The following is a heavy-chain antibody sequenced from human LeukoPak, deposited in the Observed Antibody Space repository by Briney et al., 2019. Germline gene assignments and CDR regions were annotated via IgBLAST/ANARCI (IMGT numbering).Heavy chain of an antibody. CDR1: RFTFSSYE. CDR2: ISSSGNTK. Sequence: PGGSLRLSCAASRFTFSSYEMNWVRQAPGKGLEWVSSISSSGNTKHYADSVKGRFTFPRDSAKNSLYLQMNSLRAEDTAVYYCARELGGGFDIWGQGTMITVSS. J-gene: IGHJ3*02. CDR3: ARELGGGFDI. V-gene: IGHV3-48*03. D-gene: IGHD1-26*01.